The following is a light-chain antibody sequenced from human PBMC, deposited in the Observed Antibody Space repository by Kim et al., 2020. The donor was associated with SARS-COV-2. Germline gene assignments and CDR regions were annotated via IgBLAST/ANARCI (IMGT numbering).Light chain of an antibody. J-gene: IGKJ1*01. Sequence: SSVGYSLTITCRASQIPGKWLAWYQLRPGKAPKLLIYQAFTLQSGVPSRFSGGGSGTELTLTISSLVPDDSATYYCQQYKTYPWTFGQGTKVDIK. CDR3: QQYKTYPWT. V-gene: IGKV1-5*03. CDR1: QIPGKW. CDR2: QAF.